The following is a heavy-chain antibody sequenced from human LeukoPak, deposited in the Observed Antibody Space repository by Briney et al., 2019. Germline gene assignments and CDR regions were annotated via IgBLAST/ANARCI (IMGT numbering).Heavy chain of an antibody. CDR1: GGSISSSSYY. J-gene: IGHJ5*02. V-gene: IGHV4-39*01. D-gene: IGHD6-19*01. Sequence: SETLSLTRTVSGGSISSSSYYWGWIRQPPGKGLEWIGSIYYSGSTYYNPSLKSRVTISVDTSKNQFSLRLSSVTAADTAVYYCASFGRIAVAGTGEPPFDPWGQGTLVTVSS. CDR3: ASFGRIAVAGTGEPPFDP. CDR2: IYYSGST.